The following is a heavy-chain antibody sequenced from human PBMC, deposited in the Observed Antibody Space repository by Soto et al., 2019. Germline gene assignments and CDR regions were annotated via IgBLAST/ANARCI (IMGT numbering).Heavy chain of an antibody. CDR2: INPNSGGT. Sequence: ASVKVSCKASGYTFSDYYIHWVRQAPGQGLEWMGWINPNSGGTKYAPKFRGGVTMNRDTSITTAYMELSRLRSGDTAVYYCGREQATAKPEGVDFWGQGTLVSVSS. J-gene: IGHJ4*02. CDR1: GYTFSDYY. CDR3: GREQATAKPEGVDF. V-gene: IGHV1-2*02. D-gene: IGHD1-1*01.